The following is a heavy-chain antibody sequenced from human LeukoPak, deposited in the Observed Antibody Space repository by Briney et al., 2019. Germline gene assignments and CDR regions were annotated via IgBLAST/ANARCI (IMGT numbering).Heavy chain of an antibody. Sequence: PSQTLSLTCTVSGGSISSGGYYWSWIRQHPGKGLEWIGYIYYSVSTYYNPSLKSRVTISVDTSKNQFSLKLSSVTAADTAVYYCARQPEGTWFDPWGQGTLVTVSA. CDR3: ARQPEGTWFDP. CDR1: GGSISSGGYY. J-gene: IGHJ5*02. D-gene: IGHD1-1*01. CDR2: IYYSVST. V-gene: IGHV4-31*03.